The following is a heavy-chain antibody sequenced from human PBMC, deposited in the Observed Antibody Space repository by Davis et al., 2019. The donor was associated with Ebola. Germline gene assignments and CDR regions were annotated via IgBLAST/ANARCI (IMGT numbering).Heavy chain of an antibody. CDR3: AKDNRNIWSEV. Sequence: GGSLRLSCAASGFTFSDYYMSWIRQAPGKGLEWVSTYGTSADTYYADSVKGRFTISRDNSKNTLYLQMNGLRVEDTTIYYCAKDNRNIWSEVWGQGTMVTVSS. CDR1: GFTFSDYY. D-gene: IGHD2/OR15-2a*01. J-gene: IGHJ3*01. CDR2: GTSADT. V-gene: IGHV3-23*01.